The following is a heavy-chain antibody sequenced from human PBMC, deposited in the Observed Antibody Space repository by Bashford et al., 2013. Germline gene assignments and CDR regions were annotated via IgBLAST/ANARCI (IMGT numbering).Heavy chain of an antibody. CDR2: INPSGGST. CDR3: ATGEGSGYLRGVY. D-gene: IGHD3-10*01. J-gene: IGHJ4*02. V-gene: IGHV1-2*02. CDR1: GYTFSDYY. Sequence: ASVKVSCKASGYTFSDYYLHWVRQAPGQGLEWMGMINPSGGSTTYAQKFQGRVTMTRDTSINTAYMELNRLNSDDTAVYYCATGEGSGYLRGVYWGQGTLVTVSS.